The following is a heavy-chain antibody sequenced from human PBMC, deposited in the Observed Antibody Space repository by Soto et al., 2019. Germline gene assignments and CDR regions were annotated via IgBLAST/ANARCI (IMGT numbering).Heavy chain of an antibody. D-gene: IGHD1-26*01. V-gene: IGHV3-23*01. Sequence: KGLEWVSAISGSGGSTYYADSVEGRLTITRDNSQNTLYLQMHSLRAEDTAVYYCVFFFQAEDGIRDELPVSAFLLNRSSDL. CDR2: ISGSGGST. J-gene: IGHJ2*01. CDR3: VFFFQAEDGIRDELPVSAFLLNRSSDL.